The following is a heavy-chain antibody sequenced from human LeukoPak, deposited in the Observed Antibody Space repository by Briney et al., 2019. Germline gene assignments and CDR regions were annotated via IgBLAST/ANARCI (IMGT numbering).Heavy chain of an antibody. CDR2: IKQDGSEK. CDR1: GFTFSSYW. Sequence: QPGGSLRPSCAASGFTFSSYWMSWVRQAPGKGLEWVANIKQDGSEKYYVDSVKGRFTISRDNAKNSLYLQMNSLRAEDTAVYYCARVRRSTMVRGAPYYFDYWGQGTLVTVSS. D-gene: IGHD3-10*01. CDR3: ARVRRSTMVRGAPYYFDY. J-gene: IGHJ4*02. V-gene: IGHV3-7*03.